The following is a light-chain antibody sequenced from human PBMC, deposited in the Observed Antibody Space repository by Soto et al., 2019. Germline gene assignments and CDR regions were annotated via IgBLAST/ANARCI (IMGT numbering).Light chain of an antibody. J-gene: IGLJ1*01. CDR3: CSYTGSYTFNYV. CDR2: DVT. CDR1: SSDVGGYNY. V-gene: IGLV2-11*01. Sequence: QSVLTQPRSVSGSPGQSVTISCTGTSSDVGGYNYVSWYQQHPGKAPKLMIYDVTKRPSGVPDRFSGSKSGNTASLTISGLQAEDEADYYCCSYTGSYTFNYVFXTGTKVTVL.